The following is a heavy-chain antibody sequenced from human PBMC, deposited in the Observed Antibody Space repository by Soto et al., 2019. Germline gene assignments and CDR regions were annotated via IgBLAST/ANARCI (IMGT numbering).Heavy chain of an antibody. V-gene: IGHV1-69*10. Sequence: SVKVSCKASRDTFSNYAISWVRQAPGQGLEWMGGIIPTLGRTNYTQKFQDRVTITADESTSTVYMELSSLRSEDTAIYYCATYKYQLLRRLNWHVPWGQGTLVTVSS. J-gene: IGHJ5*02. CDR1: RDTFSNYA. CDR3: ATYKYQLLRRLNWHVP. D-gene: IGHD2-2*01. CDR2: IIPTLGRT.